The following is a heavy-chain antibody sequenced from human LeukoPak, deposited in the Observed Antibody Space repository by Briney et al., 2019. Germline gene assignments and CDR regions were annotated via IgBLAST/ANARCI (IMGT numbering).Heavy chain of an antibody. CDR1: GYTFTSYY. CDR3: ARDGWELLLFDY. Sequence: ASVKVSCKASGYTFTSYYMHWVRQAPGQGLVWMGIINPSGGSTSYAQKFQGRVTMTRDTSTSTVYMELSSLRSEDTAVYYCARDGWELLLFDYWGQGTLVTVSS. CDR2: INPSGGST. V-gene: IGHV1-46*01. J-gene: IGHJ4*02. D-gene: IGHD1-26*01.